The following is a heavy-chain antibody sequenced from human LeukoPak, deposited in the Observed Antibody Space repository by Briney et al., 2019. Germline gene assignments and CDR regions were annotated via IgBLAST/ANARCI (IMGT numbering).Heavy chain of an antibody. CDR2: VDWDDDK. Sequence: SGPALVKPTQTLTLTCTFSGFSLSTSGMCVSWIRQPPGKALEWLARVDWDDDKYYSTSLKTRLTISKDTSENQVVLTMTNMDPVDTATYYCARQRITMVRGVPFDYWGQGTLVTVSS. V-gene: IGHV2-70*11. D-gene: IGHD3-10*01. CDR3: ARQRITMVRGVPFDY. CDR1: GFSLSTSGMC. J-gene: IGHJ4*02.